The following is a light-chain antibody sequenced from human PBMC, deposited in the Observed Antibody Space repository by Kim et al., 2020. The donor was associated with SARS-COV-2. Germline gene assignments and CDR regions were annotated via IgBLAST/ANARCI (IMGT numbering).Light chain of an antibody. CDR3: AAWDDGLNVWM. CDR1: SSNIGKNT. CDR2: TNN. Sequence: QSVLTQPSSASGTPGQRVTISCSGSSSNIGKNTVYWYQQLTGMAPKLLTSTNNYRPSGVPDRFSGSKSGTSASLAISGLQSEDEAEYYCAAWDDGLNVWMFGGGTKLTVL. V-gene: IGLV1-44*01. J-gene: IGLJ3*02.